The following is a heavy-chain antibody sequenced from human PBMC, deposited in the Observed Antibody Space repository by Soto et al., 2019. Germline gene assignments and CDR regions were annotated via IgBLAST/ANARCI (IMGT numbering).Heavy chain of an antibody. CDR3: ARDGGILVVAAHRGYFDF. J-gene: IGHJ4*02. D-gene: IGHD2-15*01. CDR2: IWYDGSNK. V-gene: IGHV3-33*01. CDR1: GFTFSSYG. Sequence: GGSLRLSCAASGFTFSSYGMHWVRQAPGKGLEWVAVIWYDGSNKYYADSVKGRFTISRDNSKNTLYLQMNSLRAEDTAVYYCARDGGILVVAAHRGYFDFWGQGTLVPVSS.